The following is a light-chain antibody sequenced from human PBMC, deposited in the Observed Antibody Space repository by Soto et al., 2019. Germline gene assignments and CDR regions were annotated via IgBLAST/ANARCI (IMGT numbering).Light chain of an antibody. Sequence: QSALRQPPSVSGAPGQRVAMSCTGSSPNIGAGYDVHWYQQLPGTAPKLLIYRNTNRPSGVPDRFSGSKSGTSASLAITGLQAEDEADYYCQSCDSSLSGSGVFGTGTKVTVL. J-gene: IGLJ1*01. CDR2: RNT. CDR3: QSCDSSLSGSGV. V-gene: IGLV1-40*01. CDR1: SPNIGAGYD.